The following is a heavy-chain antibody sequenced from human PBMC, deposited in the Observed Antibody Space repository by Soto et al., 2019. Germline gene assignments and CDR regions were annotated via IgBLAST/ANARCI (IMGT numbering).Heavy chain of an antibody. V-gene: IGHV1-46*01. CDR1: GNTFTNYY. CDR3: AKEGGRGGGSFDY. J-gene: IGHJ4*02. D-gene: IGHD3-16*01. CDR2: INPSGGHT. Sequence: ASVKVSCKASGNTFTNYYIHWVRQAPGQGLEWMGRINPSGGHTAYAQKFQGRVTMTRNTSTSTAYMELSSLRSEDTAVYYCAKEGGRGGGSFDYWGQGTLVTVSS.